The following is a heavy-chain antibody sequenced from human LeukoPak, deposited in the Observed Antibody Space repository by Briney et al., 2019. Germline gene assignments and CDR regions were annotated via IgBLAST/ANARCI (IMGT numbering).Heavy chain of an antibody. V-gene: IGHV3-7*01. CDR1: GFTFSSYW. Sequence: GGSLRLSCAASGFTFSSYWMNWVRQAPGKGLEWVANIKQDGSEKYYVDSVKGRFTISRDNAKNSLYLQMNSLGAEDTAVYYCARDRSGGSCHHYWGQGTLVTVSS. CDR2: IKQDGSEK. J-gene: IGHJ4*02. CDR3: ARDRSGGSCHHY. D-gene: IGHD2-15*01.